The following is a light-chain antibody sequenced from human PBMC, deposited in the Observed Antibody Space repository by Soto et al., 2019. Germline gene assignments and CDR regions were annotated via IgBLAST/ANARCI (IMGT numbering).Light chain of an antibody. Sequence: QSVLTQPASVSGSPGQSITISCTGTSSDVGSYNFVSWYQQHPGKPPKLMIYEYSKRPSGASKRFSASKSGNTASLTISGLQAEDEVDYYCCSYARISTSLVFGGGTKLTVL. J-gene: IGLJ3*02. CDR2: EYS. CDR3: CSYARISTSLV. CDR1: SSDVGSYNF. V-gene: IGLV2-23*01.